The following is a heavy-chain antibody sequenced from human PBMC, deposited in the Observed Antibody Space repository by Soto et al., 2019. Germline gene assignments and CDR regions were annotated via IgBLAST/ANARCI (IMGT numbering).Heavy chain of an antibody. D-gene: IGHD6-6*01. CDR1: GGSISSGGYY. J-gene: IGHJ3*02. CDR3: ARTDLVRIGFVPDAFDI. CDR2: IYYGGST. V-gene: IGHV4-31*03. Sequence: QVQLQESGPRLVKPSQTLSLTCTVSGGSISSGGYYWSWIRQHPGKGLEWIGYIYYGGSTYYNPSLKSRVTISVDTSKNQFSLKLSSVTAADTAVYYCARTDLVRIGFVPDAFDIWGQGTMVTVSS.